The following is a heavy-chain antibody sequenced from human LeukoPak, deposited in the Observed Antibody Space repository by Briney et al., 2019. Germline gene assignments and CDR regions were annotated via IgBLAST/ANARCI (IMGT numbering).Heavy chain of an antibody. D-gene: IGHD3-22*01. J-gene: IGHJ4*02. V-gene: IGHV1-46*01. Sequence: ASVKVSCKSSGYSFTSHYVHWVRQAPGQGLEWMAIINPNGGSTNYARKFQGRVSLTRDTSTSTVYMELGSLTSEDTAVYYCAIALGYSPNFDYWGQGTLLTVSS. CDR2: INPNGGST. CDR3: AIALGYSPNFDY. CDR1: GYSFTSHY.